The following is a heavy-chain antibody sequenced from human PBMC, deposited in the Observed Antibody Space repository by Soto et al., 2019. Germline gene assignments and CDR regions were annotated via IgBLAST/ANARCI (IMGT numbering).Heavy chain of an antibody. Sequence: PGGSLRLSCAASGFTFSNYCMSWVRHAPGKGLDWGEVISGSGCSTHYADSVKGRFTLSRDNSKNTVYLQMNSLRAEDTAVYYCAKDSPVGVPLLRDLYDWGQGTLVTVST. CDR3: AKDSPVGVPLLRDLYD. CDR2: ISGSGCST. D-gene: IGHD2-15*01. V-gene: IGHV3-23*01. CDR1: GFTFSNYC. J-gene: IGHJ1*01.